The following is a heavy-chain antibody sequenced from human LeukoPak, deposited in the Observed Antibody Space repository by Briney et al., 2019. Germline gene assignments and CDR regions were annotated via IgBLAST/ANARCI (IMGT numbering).Heavy chain of an antibody. CDR2: INHSGST. D-gene: IGHD7-27*01. Sequence: GSLRLSCAASGFTFSSNAMRWVRQPPGKGLEWIGEINHSGSTNYNPSLKSRVTISVDTSKNQFSLKLSSVTAADTAVYYCARGAWAARYYYYGMDVWGQGTTVTVSS. J-gene: IGHJ6*02. V-gene: IGHV4-34*01. CDR3: ARGAWAARYYYYGMDV. CDR1: GFTFSSNA.